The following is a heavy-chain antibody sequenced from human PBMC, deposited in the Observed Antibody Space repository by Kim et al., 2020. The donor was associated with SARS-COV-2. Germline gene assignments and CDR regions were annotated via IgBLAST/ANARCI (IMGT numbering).Heavy chain of an antibody. Sequence: DSGKGRFPHSRANSKNTLYLQMNSLRAEDTAVYYCARDRWLQGSRKVFDYWGQGTLVTVSS. CDR3: ARDRWLQGSRKVFDY. J-gene: IGHJ4*02. V-gene: IGHV3-30*01. D-gene: IGHD5-12*01.